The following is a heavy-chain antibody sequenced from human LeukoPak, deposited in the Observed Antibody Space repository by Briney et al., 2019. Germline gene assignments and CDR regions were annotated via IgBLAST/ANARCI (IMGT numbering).Heavy chain of an antibody. D-gene: IGHD3-10*01. CDR1: GNTFTAYY. J-gene: IGHJ6*03. CDR3: ASYRGSSGYYYMDV. CDR2: INPNSGDT. Sequence: GASVKVSCKASGNTFTAYYMHWVRQAPGQGLEWMGWINPNSGDTNYAQKFQGRVTMTRDTTTSTAYMELSSLRSDDTAVYYCASYRGSSGYYYMDVWGKGTTVTVSS. V-gene: IGHV1-2*02.